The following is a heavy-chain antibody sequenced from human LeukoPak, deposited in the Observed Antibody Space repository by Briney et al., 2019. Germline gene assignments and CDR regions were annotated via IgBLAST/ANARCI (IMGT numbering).Heavy chain of an antibody. D-gene: IGHD5-24*01. CDR1: GYTFTGYY. J-gene: IGHJ4*02. CDR2: INPSGGST. CDR3: ARGNEMATAHFDY. Sequence: ASVKVSCKASGYTFTGYYIHWVRQAPGEGLEWMGIINPSGGSTSYAQKFQGRVTMTRDMSTSTVYMELSSLRSEDTAVYYCARGNEMATAHFDYWGQGTLVTVSS. V-gene: IGHV1-46*01.